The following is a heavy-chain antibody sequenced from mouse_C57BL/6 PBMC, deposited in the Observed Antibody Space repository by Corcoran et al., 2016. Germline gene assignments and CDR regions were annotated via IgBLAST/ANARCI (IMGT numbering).Heavy chain of an antibody. CDR1: GYTFTTYG. CDR3: ARHDRFAY. V-gene: IGHV9-3*01. CDR2: INTYSGVP. D-gene: IGHD2-12*01. Sequence: QIQLVQSGPELKKPGETVKISCKASGYTFTTYGMSWVKQAPGKGLKWMGWINTYSGVPTYADDFKGRFAFSLETSASTAYLQINNLKNEDTATYFCARHDRFAYWGQGTLVTVSA. J-gene: IGHJ3*01.